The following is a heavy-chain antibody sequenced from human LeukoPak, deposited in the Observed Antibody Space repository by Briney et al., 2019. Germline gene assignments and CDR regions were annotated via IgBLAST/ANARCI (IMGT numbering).Heavy chain of an antibody. V-gene: IGHV3-66*01. Sequence: GGSLRLSCAASGFTVSSNYMSWVRQAPGKGLEWVSVIYSGGSTYYADSVKRRFTISRDNSKNTLYLQMNSLRAEDTAVYYCARDRRQWSYYFDYWGQGTLVTVSS. D-gene: IGHD6-19*01. J-gene: IGHJ4*02. CDR3: ARDRRQWSYYFDY. CDR2: IYSGGST. CDR1: GFTVSSNY.